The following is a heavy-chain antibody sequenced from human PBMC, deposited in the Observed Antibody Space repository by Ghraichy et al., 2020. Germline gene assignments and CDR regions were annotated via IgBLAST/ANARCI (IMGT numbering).Heavy chain of an antibody. CDR3: ARADRSERPCSSATCYAGFYYGLDV. D-gene: IGHD2-2*01. Sequence: GGSLRLSCAASRFSFDIYSMNWVRQAPGKGLEWVAYISSVSHMIYYADSVKGRFTVSRDNDKNSLVLEMNGLRAEDTAVYYCARADRSERPCSSATCYAGFYYGLDVWGPGTTVTVSS. V-gene: IGHV3-48*01. CDR2: ISSVSHMI. CDR1: RFSFDIYS. J-gene: IGHJ6*02.